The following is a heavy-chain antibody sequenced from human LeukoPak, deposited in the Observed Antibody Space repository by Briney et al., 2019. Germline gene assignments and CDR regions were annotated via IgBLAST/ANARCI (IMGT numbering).Heavy chain of an antibody. V-gene: IGHV3-33*06. D-gene: IGHD3-22*01. CDR2: IWYDGSNK. CDR1: GFPFSSYG. Sequence: GGPLRLFCGASGFPFSSYGIHWARQAPGKGVEGVAVIWYDGSNKYYADSVKGRFTISRDNSKNTLYLQMNSLRAEDTAVYYCAKDLGIVGSAFDYWGQGTLVTVSS. CDR3: AKDLGIVGSAFDY. J-gene: IGHJ4*02.